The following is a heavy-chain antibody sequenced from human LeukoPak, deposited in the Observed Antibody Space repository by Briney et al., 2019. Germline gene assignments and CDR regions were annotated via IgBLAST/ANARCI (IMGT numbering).Heavy chain of an antibody. CDR3: AHDSSGNFDY. V-gene: IGHV4-39*01. Sequence: SETLSLTCNVSGGSISSSSYYWGWIRQPPGNGLEWIGSIYYSGSTYYNPSLKSRVSISVDTSKNQLSLKLSSVTDADTDVYYCAHDSSGNFDYWGQGTLVTVYS. CDR2: IYYSGST. CDR1: GGSISSSSYY. D-gene: IGHD3-22*01. J-gene: IGHJ4*02.